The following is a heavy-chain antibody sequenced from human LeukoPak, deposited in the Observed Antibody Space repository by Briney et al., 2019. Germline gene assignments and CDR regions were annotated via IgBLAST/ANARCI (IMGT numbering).Heavy chain of an antibody. D-gene: IGHD6-25*01. J-gene: IGHJ4*02. CDR3: ARESEAAGTYYLDH. V-gene: IGHV3-74*01. Sequence: GGSLRLSCAASGFTFNEFWMHWVRQVPGKGLMWVSRIHKDGLHTWYADSMKGRFTISRDNAENTAYLHLNSLRVEDTAVYYCARESEAAGTYYLDHWGQGNLVTVSS. CDR1: GFTFNEFW. CDR2: IHKDGLHT.